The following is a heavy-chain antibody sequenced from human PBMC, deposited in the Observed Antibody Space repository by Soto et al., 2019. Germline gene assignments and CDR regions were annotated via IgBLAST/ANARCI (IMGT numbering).Heavy chain of an antibody. CDR2: INPKSGYT. J-gene: IGHJ4*02. D-gene: IGHD1-26*01. Sequence: QVQLVQSGAEVKKPGASVRVSCKASGYTFTGDYLHWVRQAPGQGLEWMAWINPKSGYTKSAQKFQARVTLTRDTSISTAYMELRSLRSEVTAVYFCARYTGSNSLFDSWGQGTLVTVSP. CDR3: ARYTGSNSLFDS. CDR1: GYTFTGDY. V-gene: IGHV1-2*02.